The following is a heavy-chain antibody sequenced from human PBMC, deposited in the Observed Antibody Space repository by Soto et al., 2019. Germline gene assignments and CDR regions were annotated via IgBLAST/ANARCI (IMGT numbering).Heavy chain of an antibody. J-gene: IGHJ4*02. CDR3: ARDRVDHQQWLEGYYCDY. CDR1: GFTFSSYS. V-gene: IGHV3-21*01. CDR2: ISSSSSYI. Sequence: EVQLVESGGGLVKPGGSLRLSCAASGFTFSSYSMNWVRQAPGKGLEWVSSISSSSSYIYYADSVKGRFTISRDNAKNSLYLQMNSLRAEDTAVYYCARDRVDHQQWLEGYYCDYWGQGTLVTVGS. D-gene: IGHD6-19*01.